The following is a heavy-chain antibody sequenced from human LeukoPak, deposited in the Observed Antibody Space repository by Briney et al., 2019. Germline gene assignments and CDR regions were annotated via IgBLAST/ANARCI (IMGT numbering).Heavy chain of an antibody. CDR3: ARDIPYYYDSSAARAFDI. J-gene: IGHJ3*02. Sequence: SETLSLTCTVSGGSISSSSYYWGWIRQPPGKGLEWIGSIYHSGSTYYNPSLKSRVIISVDTSKNQFSLKLSSVTAADTAVYYCARDIPYYYDSSAARAFDIWGQGTMVTVSS. D-gene: IGHD3-22*01. CDR1: GGSISSSSYY. CDR2: IYHSGST. V-gene: IGHV4-39*07.